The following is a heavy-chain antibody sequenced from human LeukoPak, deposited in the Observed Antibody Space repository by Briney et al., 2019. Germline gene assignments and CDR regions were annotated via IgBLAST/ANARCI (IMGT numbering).Heavy chain of an antibody. D-gene: IGHD4-23*01. CDR3: AREGSVARFDD. V-gene: IGHV3-7*01. Sequence: GGSLRLSCAASGFTFSSYWMNGVRQAPGKGLEWVANIKKDGSEKYYEDSVKGRFTLSRDNAKNTLYLQMNSLRAEDTAVYYCAREGSVARFDDWGQGTLVTVSS. CDR1: GFTFSSYW. J-gene: IGHJ4*01. CDR2: IKKDGSEK.